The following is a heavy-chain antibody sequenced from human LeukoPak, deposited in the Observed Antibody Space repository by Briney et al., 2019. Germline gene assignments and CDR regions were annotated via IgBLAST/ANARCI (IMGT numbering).Heavy chain of an antibody. CDR2: IKQDGSEK. V-gene: IGHV3-7*01. Sequence: WVRQAPGKGLEWVANIKQDGSEKYYVDSVEGRFTISRDNAKNSLYLQMNTLRVEDTAVYYCARGGGPVDYWGQGTLVTVSS. D-gene: IGHD3-10*01. CDR3: ARGGGPVDY. J-gene: IGHJ4*02.